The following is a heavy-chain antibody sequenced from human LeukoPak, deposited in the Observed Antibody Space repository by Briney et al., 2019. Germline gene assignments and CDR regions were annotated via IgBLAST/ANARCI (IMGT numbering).Heavy chain of an antibody. V-gene: IGHV1-18*01. CDR2: ISAYNGNT. CDR1: GYTFTSYG. CDR3: AGHYYDSSGYDY. J-gene: IGHJ4*02. D-gene: IGHD3-22*01. Sequence: ASVRVSCKASGYTFTSYGISWVRQAPGQGLEWMGWISAYNGNTNYAQKLQGRVTMTTDTSTSTAYMELRSLRSGDTAVYYCAGHYYDSSGYDYWGQGTLVTVSS.